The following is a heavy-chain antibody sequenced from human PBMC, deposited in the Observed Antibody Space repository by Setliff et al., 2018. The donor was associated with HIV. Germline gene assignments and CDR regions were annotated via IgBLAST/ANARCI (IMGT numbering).Heavy chain of an antibody. V-gene: IGHV1-8*03. CDR2: VNPKSGDA. D-gene: IGHD3-16*01. Sequence: ASVKVSCKASGYTFTRSDINWVRQAMGHGLEWMGWVNPKSGDAGHTQKFQDRLTITRNTSTNTVYMELGGLTPEDTAVYFCARSGPRDYDYWNNQPRRYFDLWGRGTPVTVSS. J-gene: IGHJ2*01. CDR1: GYTFTRSD. CDR3: ARSGPRDYDYWNNQPRRYFDL.